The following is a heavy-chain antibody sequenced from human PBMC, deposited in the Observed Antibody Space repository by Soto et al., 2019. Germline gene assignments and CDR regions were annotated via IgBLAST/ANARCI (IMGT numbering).Heavy chain of an antibody. D-gene: IGHD5-12*01. CDR2: VDGSASNT. Sequence: EVQLLESGGGLVQPGGSLRLSCVASGFTFSGYAMNWVRQAPGKGLEWVSTVDGSASNTYYADSVKGRFTISRDNSKNMLYLQMISLRAEDKAVYYCAKTPDSGYDNFDYWGQGTLVTVSS. CDR3: AKTPDSGYDNFDY. V-gene: IGHV3-23*01. J-gene: IGHJ4*01. CDR1: GFTFSGYA.